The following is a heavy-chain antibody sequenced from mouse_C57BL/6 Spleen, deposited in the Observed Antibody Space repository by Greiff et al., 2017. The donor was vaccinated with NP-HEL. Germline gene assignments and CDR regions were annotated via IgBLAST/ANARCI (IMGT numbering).Heavy chain of an antibody. CDR3: AKPGYYDAMDY. V-gene: IGHV1-82*01. CDR1: GYAFSSSW. Sequence: VQLVESGPELVKPGASVKISCKASGYAFSSSWMNWVKQRPGKGLEWIGRIYPGDGDTNYNGKFKGKATLTADKSSSTAYMQLSSLTSEDSAVYFCAKPGYYDAMDYWGQGTSVTVSS. J-gene: IGHJ4*01. D-gene: IGHD2-2*01. CDR2: IYPGDGDT.